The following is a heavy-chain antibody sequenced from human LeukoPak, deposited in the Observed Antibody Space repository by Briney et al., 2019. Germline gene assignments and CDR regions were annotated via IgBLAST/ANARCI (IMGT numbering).Heavy chain of an antibody. Sequence: GGSLRLSCAASGFTFSSYWMSWVRQAPGKGLEWVANIKQDGSEKYYADSVKGRFTISRDNSKNTLYLQMNSLRAEDTAVYYCAKDQGAVAGYDAFDIWGQGTMVTVSS. CDR3: AKDQGAVAGYDAFDI. V-gene: IGHV3-7*01. CDR1: GFTFSSYW. CDR2: IKQDGSEK. J-gene: IGHJ3*02. D-gene: IGHD6-19*01.